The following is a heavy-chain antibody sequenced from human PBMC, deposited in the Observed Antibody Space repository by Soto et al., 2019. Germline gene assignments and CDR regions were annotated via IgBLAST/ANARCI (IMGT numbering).Heavy chain of an antibody. CDR3: ATSSRFLDWSYTN. J-gene: IGHJ4*02. CDR1: GLSFSTYT. D-gene: IGHD3-3*01. Sequence: EVQLLESGGGLVQPGGSLSLSCAATGLSFSTYTMTWVRQAPGKGLEWVSSINGGGDSTYYADSVKGRFTISRDNSKNTLYVQMNTLSDEDPALYDCATSSRFLDWSYTNWGQGTLVIVSS. CDR2: INGGGDST. V-gene: IGHV3-23*01.